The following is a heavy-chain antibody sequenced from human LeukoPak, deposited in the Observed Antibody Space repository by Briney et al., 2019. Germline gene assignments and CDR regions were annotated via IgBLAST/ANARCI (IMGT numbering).Heavy chain of an antibody. D-gene: IGHD2-2*01. CDR2: ISTSSRYI. V-gene: IGHV3-21*01. CDR1: GFTLSNYD. Sequence: GGSLRLFCAASGFTLSNYDMNWVRQAPGKGLERVSSISTSSRYIYYKDSVRGRFTISRDDAKNSLYLEMNSLRAEDTAVYYCARADCSSSTCYLRRSWFDPWGQGTLVTVSS. CDR3: ARADCSSSTCYLRRSWFDP. J-gene: IGHJ5*02.